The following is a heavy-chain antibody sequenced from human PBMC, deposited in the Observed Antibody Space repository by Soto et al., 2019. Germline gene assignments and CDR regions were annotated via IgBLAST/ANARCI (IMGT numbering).Heavy chain of an antibody. J-gene: IGHJ6*03. CDR2: ISAYNGDT. Sequence: QVQLLQSGAEVKKPGASVKVSCKASGYTFTNYGITWVRQAPGQGLEWMGWISAYNGDTHYTQRLQGRVTMTTDTPTSTAYMELRGLRPDDTAVYYCPRVRQLVGYFYYSMDVRGKGTTVTVSS. D-gene: IGHD6-6*01. CDR3: PRVRQLVGYFYYSMDV. CDR1: GYTFTNYG. V-gene: IGHV1-18*01.